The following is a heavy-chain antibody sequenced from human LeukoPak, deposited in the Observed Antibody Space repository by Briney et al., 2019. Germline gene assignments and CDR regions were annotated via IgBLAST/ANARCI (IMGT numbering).Heavy chain of an antibody. CDR2: INPSGGNT. D-gene: IGHD6-19*01. V-gene: IGHV1-46*01. J-gene: IGHJ4*02. Sequence: ASVKVSCKTSGYTFTNFYMHWVRQAPGQGLEWMGIINPSGGNTGYAQKFQGRVTMTRDTSTSTVYMELSSLRAEDTAVYYCARDQSSGLIDYWGQGTLVTVSS. CDR1: GYTFTNFY. CDR3: ARDQSSGLIDY.